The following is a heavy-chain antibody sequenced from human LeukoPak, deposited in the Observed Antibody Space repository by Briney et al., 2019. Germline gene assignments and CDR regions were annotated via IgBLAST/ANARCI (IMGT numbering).Heavy chain of an antibody. D-gene: IGHD5-12*01. Sequence: GASVKVSCKSSGFTFTDEYIHWVRQAPGQGLEWMGWINPNSGGTNYAQKFQGRVTMTRDTSISTAYMELSRLRPDDTAVYYCASGYSGYDTGSDYWGQGTLVTVSS. V-gene: IGHV1-2*02. J-gene: IGHJ4*02. CDR2: INPNSGGT. CDR3: ASGYSGYDTGSDY. CDR1: GFTFTDEY.